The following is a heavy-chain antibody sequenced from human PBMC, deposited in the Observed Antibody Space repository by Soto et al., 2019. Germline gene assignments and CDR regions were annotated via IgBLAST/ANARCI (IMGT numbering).Heavy chain of an antibody. CDR3: ARSYKSGWYYFDY. CDR2: ISYDGNNK. D-gene: IGHD6-19*01. V-gene: IGHV3-30-3*01. Sequence: QVQLVESGGGVVQPGRSLRLSCAASGFTFSTYAIHWVRQAPGKGLEWAAFISYDGNNKNYADSAKGRFTISRDNSKNTVYLQMNSLTAEDTALYYCARSYKSGWYYFDYWGQGTLVTVSS. CDR1: GFTFSTYA. J-gene: IGHJ4*02.